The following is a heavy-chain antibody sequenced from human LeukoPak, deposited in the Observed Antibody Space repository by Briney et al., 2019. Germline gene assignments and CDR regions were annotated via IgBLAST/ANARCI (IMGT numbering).Heavy chain of an antibody. CDR1: GFTFSSYS. CDR3: ARYSSIAARPDY. V-gene: IGHV3-21*01. CDR2: ISSSYTYI. Sequence: PGGSLRLSCAASGFTFSSYSMNWVRQAPGKGREWGSSISSSYTYIYYADSVKGRFTISRDNANNSLYLQMNSLRAEDTAVYYCARYSSIAARPDYWGQGTLVTVSS. J-gene: IGHJ4*02. D-gene: IGHD6-6*01.